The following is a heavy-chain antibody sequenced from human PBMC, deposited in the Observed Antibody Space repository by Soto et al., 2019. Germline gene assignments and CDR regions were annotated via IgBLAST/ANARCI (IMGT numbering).Heavy chain of an antibody. CDR1: GYTFTGYY. Sequence: QVQLVQSGSEVKEPGASVKVSCKASGYTFTGYYVLWVRQAPGQGPECMGWINPYTGGTNYAQKFQGRVTMTRDTSISTAYMELSMLISDDTAVYYCATQFHHCGGDCYRGPYFGMDVWGQGTTVTVSS. CDR3: ATQFHHCGGDCYRGPYFGMDV. V-gene: IGHV1-2*02. J-gene: IGHJ6*02. CDR2: INPYTGGT. D-gene: IGHD2-21*02.